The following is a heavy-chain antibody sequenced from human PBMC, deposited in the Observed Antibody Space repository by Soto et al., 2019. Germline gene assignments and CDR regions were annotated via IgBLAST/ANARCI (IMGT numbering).Heavy chain of an antibody. CDR2: IIPMFASR. D-gene: IGHD2-21*02. J-gene: IGHJ6*04. Sequence: ASVKVSCKASGDTFSSHAIRWVRQAPGQGLEWMGGIIPMFASRNYAQKVQRRVTITADELTSTVSLELSSLSSEDPAVYYCARIFLGGNSKSFYYYAMSVLGKVPTIAVS. CDR1: GDTFSSHA. V-gene: IGHV1-69*13. CDR3: ARIFLGGNSKSFYYYAMSV.